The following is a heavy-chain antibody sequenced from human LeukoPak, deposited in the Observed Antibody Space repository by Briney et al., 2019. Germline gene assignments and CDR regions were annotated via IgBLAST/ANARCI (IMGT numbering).Heavy chain of an antibody. V-gene: IGHV4-61*01. J-gene: IGHJ6*03. CDR2: IYYSGST. CDR3: ARGVVHQLPYYYYYMNV. D-gene: IGHD2-2*01. CDR1: GYSISTDYY. Sequence: SSETLSLTCTVSGYSISTDYYWSWIRQPPGKGLEWIGYIYYSGSTNYNPSLKSRVTISVDTSKNQFSLKLSSVTAADTAVYYCARGVVHQLPYYYYYMNVWGKGTTVTISS.